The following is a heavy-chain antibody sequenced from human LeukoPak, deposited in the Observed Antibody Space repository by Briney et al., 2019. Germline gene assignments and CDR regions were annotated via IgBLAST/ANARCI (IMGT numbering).Heavy chain of an antibody. CDR2: ISGSGGSI. V-gene: IGHV3-23*01. CDR1: GFTFSSYD. D-gene: IGHD3-16*01. J-gene: IGHJ4*02. Sequence: GGSLRLSCTASGFTFSSYDMSWVRQAPGKGVEWVLDISGSGGSIYYADCVKGRFTISRDNSKNTLYLQMNSLRAEDTAVYYCAKFTLGVGYFDYWGQGTLVTVSS. CDR3: AKFTLGVGYFDY.